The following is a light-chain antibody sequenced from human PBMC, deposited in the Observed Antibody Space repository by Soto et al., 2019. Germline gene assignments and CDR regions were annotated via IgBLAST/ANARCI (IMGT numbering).Light chain of an antibody. CDR1: QSIGTS. CDR3: QQRSDLPR. CDR2: DAS. V-gene: IGKV3-11*01. J-gene: IGKJ4*01. Sequence: EIVLTQSPATLSVSPGERVTLSFRASQSIGTSLAWYQQKPGQPPRLLIYDASIWATGIPARFSGSGSGTDFTLTISSLEPEDFAVYFCQQRSDLPRFGGGTKVDIK.